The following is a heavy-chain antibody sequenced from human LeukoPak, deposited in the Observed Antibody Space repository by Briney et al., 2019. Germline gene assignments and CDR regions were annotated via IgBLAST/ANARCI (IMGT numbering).Heavy chain of an antibody. CDR2: ISWNSGSI. D-gene: IGHD2-21*02. V-gene: IGHV3-9*03. Sequence: GGSLRLSCAASGFTFDDYAMHWVRQAPGKGLEWVSGISWNSGSIGYADSVKGRFTISRDNAKNSLYLQMNSLRAEDMVLYYCAKVNCGGDCLYYFDYWGQGTLVTVSS. CDR3: AKVNCGGDCLYYFDY. CDR1: GFTFDDYA. J-gene: IGHJ4*02.